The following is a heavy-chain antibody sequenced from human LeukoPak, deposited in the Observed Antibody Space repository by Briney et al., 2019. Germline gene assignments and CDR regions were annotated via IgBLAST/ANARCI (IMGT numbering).Heavy chain of an antibody. CDR1: GYTLTELS. CDR2: FDPEDGET. D-gene: IGHD2-2*01. Sequence: ASVKVSCKVSGYTLTELSMHWVRQAPGKGLERMGGFDPEDGETIYAQKFQGRVTMTEDTSTDTAYMELSSLRSEDTAVYYCATDRDVVAWNWFDPWGQGTLVTVSS. J-gene: IGHJ5*02. V-gene: IGHV1-24*01. CDR3: ATDRDVVAWNWFDP.